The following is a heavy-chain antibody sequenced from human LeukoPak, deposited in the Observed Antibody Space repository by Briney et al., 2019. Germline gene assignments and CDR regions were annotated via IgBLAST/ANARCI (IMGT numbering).Heavy chain of an antibody. CDR1: GFTFSSYW. CDR2: IKQDGSEK. V-gene: IGHV3-7*05. Sequence: GGSLRLSCAASGFTFSSYWMSWVRQAPGKGLEWVANIKQDGSEKYYVDSVKGRFTISRDNAKNSMYLQMNSLRAEDTAVYYWARPWELIALEAFDIWGQGTMVTVSS. CDR3: ARPWELIALEAFDI. D-gene: IGHD1-26*01. J-gene: IGHJ3*02.